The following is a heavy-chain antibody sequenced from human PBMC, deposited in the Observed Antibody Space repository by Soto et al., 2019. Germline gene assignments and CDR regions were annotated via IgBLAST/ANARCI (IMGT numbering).Heavy chain of an antibody. CDR1: GFTFSSYS. V-gene: IGHV3-48*01. Sequence: EVQLVESGGGLVQPGGSLRLSCAASGFTFSSYSLNWVRQAPGKGLEWVSYISSGSSTILYADSVRGRFTISRDNAKNSLYLQMDSLRAEDTAVYYCARELIYSFDYWGQGTLVTVSS. J-gene: IGHJ4*02. D-gene: IGHD4-4*01. CDR3: ARELIYSFDY. CDR2: ISSGSSTI.